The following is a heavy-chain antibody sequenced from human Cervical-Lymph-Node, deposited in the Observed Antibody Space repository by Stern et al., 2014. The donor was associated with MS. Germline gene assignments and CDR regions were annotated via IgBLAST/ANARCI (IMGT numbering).Heavy chain of an antibody. CDR1: GGTFSTYA. J-gene: IGHJ3*02. CDR2: IIPIFGTT. V-gene: IGHV1-69*01. Sequence: QVQLGQSGAEVKKHGSSVKVSCKASGGTFSTYALSWVRQAPGKGLEWMGGIIPIFGTTTHAQKFQGRVTITAVEHMRQAPIEFSSLRSEDAAVYYCARVQTETSHAVDIWGQGTWVTVSS. CDR3: ARVQTETSHAVDI. D-gene: IGHD4-11*01.